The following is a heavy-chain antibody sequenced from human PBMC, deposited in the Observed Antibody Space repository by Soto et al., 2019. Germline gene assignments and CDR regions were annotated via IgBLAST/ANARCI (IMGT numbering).Heavy chain of an antibody. D-gene: IGHD3-3*01. Sequence: QVQLQESGPGLVKPSETLSLTCLVSGGSISSYYWSWLRQPPEKGLEWIGYFSYSGSTNYNPSLKSRVTISVDTSKNQCSLELSSVTAADTAVYYCARMGSGYYAFDYWGQGTLVTVSS. CDR1: GGSISSYY. CDR2: FSYSGST. V-gene: IGHV4-59*01. J-gene: IGHJ4*02. CDR3: ARMGSGYYAFDY.